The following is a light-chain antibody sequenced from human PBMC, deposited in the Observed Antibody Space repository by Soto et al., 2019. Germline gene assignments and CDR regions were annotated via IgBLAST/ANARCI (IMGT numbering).Light chain of an antibody. Sequence: EIVLTQSPGTLSLSPGERATLSCRASQSVTGSHLAWYQQQPGQAPRLLMYGASSRATGIPVRFSGSGSGTDFTLTISRLEPEDFAVYYCQQYGSAPWTFGQGTKGEI. J-gene: IGKJ1*01. CDR3: QQYGSAPWT. CDR2: GAS. V-gene: IGKV3-20*01. CDR1: QSVTGSH.